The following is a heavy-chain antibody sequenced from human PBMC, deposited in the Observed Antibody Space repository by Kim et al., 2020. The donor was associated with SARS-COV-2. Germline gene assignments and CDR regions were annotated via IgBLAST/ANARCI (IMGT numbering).Heavy chain of an antibody. CDR1: GGSIRNFSYY. CDR3: GKAETGERGIDL. D-gene: IGHD3-16*01. Sequence: SETLSLTCTVSGGSIRNFSYYWGWIRQPPGKGLEWIANTYYGGTSYYSPSLKSRVAISVDTSNNQFSLKLSSVTAADTAVYYCGKAETGERGIDLWGQGTLVTVSS. CDR2: TYYGGTS. V-gene: IGHV4-39*07. J-gene: IGHJ5*02.